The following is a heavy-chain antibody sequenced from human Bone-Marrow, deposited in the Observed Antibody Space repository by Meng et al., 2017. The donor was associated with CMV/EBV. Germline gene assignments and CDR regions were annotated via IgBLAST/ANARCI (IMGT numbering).Heavy chain of an antibody. CDR3: AKLFILWPSSYSDY. Sequence: GESLKISCAVSGFTFSNSAMTWVRQAPGKGLEWVSAISGSGHSIYYADSVKGRFTISRDNSKNTLNLQLNSLRAEDTAVYYCAKLFILWPSSYSDYWGRGTLVTVSS. V-gene: IGHV3-23*01. CDR1: GFTFSNSA. D-gene: IGHD2-21*01. J-gene: IGHJ4*02. CDR2: ISGSGHSI.